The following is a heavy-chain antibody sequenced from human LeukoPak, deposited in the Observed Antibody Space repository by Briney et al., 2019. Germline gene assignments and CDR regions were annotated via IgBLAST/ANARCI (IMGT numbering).Heavy chain of an antibody. CDR1: GFTFSSYAM. J-gene: IGHJ6*03. CDR3: ARSRSAYCSSTSCYSYYYYMDV. D-gene: IGHD2-2*01. CDR2: IDWDDDK. V-gene: IGHV2-70*11. Sequence: LRLSCAASGFTFSSYAMSWVRQPPGKALEWLARIDWDDDKYYSTSLKTRLTISKDTSKNQVVLTMTNMDPVDTATYYCARSRSAYCSSTSCYSYYYYMDVWGKGTTVTVSS.